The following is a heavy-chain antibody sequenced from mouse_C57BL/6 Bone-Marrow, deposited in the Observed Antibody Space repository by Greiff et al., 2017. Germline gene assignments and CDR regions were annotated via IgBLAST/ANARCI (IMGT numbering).Heavy chain of an antibody. CDR3: ARRQLRLRYFDY. V-gene: IGHV1-18*01. D-gene: IGHD3-2*02. Sequence: SGPELVKPGASVKIPCKASGYTFTDYNMDWVKQSHGKSLEWIGDINPNNGGTIYNQKFKGKATLTVDKSSSTAYMELRSLTSEDTAVYYCARRQLRLRYFDYWGQGTTLTVSS. CDR1: GYTFTDYN. CDR2: INPNNGGT. J-gene: IGHJ2*01.